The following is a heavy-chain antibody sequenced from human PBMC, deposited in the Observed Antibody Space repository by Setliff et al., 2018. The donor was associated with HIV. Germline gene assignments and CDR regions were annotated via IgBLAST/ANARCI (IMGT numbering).Heavy chain of an antibody. V-gene: IGHV4-38-2*02. CDR3: ARGLTAPAAAGS. J-gene: IGHJ5*02. D-gene: IGHD6-13*01. Sequence: SETLSLTCSVSGYSLSSASYWGWIRQYPEKGLEWIGSISLSGSTYYNPSLQSRVTISIDMSKNHFSLNLKSVTAADTAIYYCARGLTAPAAAGSWGQGMLVTVSS. CDR1: GYSLSSASY. CDR2: ISLSGST.